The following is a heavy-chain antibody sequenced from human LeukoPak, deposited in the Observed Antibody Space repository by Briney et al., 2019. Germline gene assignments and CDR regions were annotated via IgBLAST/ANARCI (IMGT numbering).Heavy chain of an antibody. J-gene: IGHJ4*02. CDR1: GYTFTSYA. CDR3: ATPAYDSSGYLVY. V-gene: IGHV1-3*03. D-gene: IGHD3-22*01. Sequence: GASVKVSCKASGYTFTSYAMHWVRQAPGQRLEWMGWINAGNGNTKYSQEFQGRVTITRDTSASTAYMELSSLRSEDMAVYYCATPAYDSSGYLVYWGQGTLVTVSS. CDR2: INAGNGNT.